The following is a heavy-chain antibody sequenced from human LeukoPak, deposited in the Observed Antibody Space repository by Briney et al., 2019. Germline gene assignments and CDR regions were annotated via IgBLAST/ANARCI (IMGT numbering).Heavy chain of an antibody. J-gene: IGHJ4*02. Sequence: GASVKVSCKASGYTFTSYDINWVRQATGQGLEWMGWMNPNSGNTSYAQKFQGRVTMTRNTSISTAYMELSSLRSEDTAVYYCARAEDWMITFGGVRFSYWGQGTLVTVSS. D-gene: IGHD3-16*01. CDR3: ARAEDWMITFGGVRFSY. CDR1: GYTFTSYD. CDR2: MNPNSGNT. V-gene: IGHV1-8*01.